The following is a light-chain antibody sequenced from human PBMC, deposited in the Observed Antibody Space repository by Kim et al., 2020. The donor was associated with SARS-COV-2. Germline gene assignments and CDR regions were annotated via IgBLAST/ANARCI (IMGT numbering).Light chain of an antibody. CDR3: QAWDSSTAV. CDR1: KLGDEY. V-gene: IGLV3-1*01. CDR2: QDS. J-gene: IGLJ3*02. Sequence: PGQTASITCCGGKLGDEYGYCYQQNPGQSPVLVIYQDSTRPSGFPERFSGSSSGNTATLTISGTQAMDEADYYCQAWDSSTAVFGGGTQLTVL.